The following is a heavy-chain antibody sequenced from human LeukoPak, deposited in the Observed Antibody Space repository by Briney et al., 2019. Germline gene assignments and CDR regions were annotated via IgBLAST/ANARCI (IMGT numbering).Heavy chain of an antibody. Sequence: SETLSLTCTVSGGSISSYYWSWIRQPPGKGLEWIGYIYYSGSTNYNPSLKSRVTISVDTSKNQFSLKLSSVTAADTAVYYCARLDILTAPNSPPYYYYYMDVWGKGTTVTVSS. J-gene: IGHJ6*03. CDR3: ARLDILTAPNSPPYYYYYMDV. D-gene: IGHD3-9*01. CDR1: GGSISSYY. V-gene: IGHV4-59*01. CDR2: IYYSGST.